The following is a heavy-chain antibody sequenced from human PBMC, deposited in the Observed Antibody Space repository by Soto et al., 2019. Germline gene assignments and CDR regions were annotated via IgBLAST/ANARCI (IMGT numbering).Heavy chain of an antibody. CDR1: GFTFSSYG. Sequence: GGSLRLSCAASGFTFSSYGMHWVRQAPGKGLEWVAVIWYDGSNKYYADSVKGQFTISRDNSKNTLYLQMNSLRAEDTAVYYCAREAGYSSSWDTPFDYWGQGTLVTVSS. V-gene: IGHV3-33*01. J-gene: IGHJ4*02. CDR3: AREAGYSSSWDTPFDY. CDR2: IWYDGSNK. D-gene: IGHD6-13*01.